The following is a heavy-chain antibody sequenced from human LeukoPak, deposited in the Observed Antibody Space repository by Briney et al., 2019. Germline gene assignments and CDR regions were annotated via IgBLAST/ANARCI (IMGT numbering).Heavy chain of an antibody. CDR3: AKAGATGPIFDYYYYGMDV. D-gene: IGHD1-26*01. Sequence: PGGSLRLSCAASGFTFSSYAMSWVRQAPGKGLEWVSAISGSGGSTYYADSVKGRFTISRDNSKNTLYLQMNSLRAEDTAVYYCAKAGATGPIFDYYYYGMDVWGQGTTVTVSS. J-gene: IGHJ6*02. CDR2: ISGSGGST. CDR1: GFTFSSYA. V-gene: IGHV3-23*01.